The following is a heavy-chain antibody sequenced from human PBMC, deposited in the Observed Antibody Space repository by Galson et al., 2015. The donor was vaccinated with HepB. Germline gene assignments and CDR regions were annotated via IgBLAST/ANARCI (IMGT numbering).Heavy chain of an antibody. D-gene: IGHD5-12*01. J-gene: IGHJ4*02. CDR2: LNNDGSST. V-gene: IGHV3-74*01. CDR3: ARLIGTTRSVDH. CDR1: GFAFSSYW. Sequence: SLRLSCAASGFAFSSYWMHWVRQAPGRGLAWVSRLNNDGSSTTYADSVKGRFTISRDNAKNTLYLEMNSLRAEDTAVYCCARLIGTTRSVDHWGQGTLVTVSS.